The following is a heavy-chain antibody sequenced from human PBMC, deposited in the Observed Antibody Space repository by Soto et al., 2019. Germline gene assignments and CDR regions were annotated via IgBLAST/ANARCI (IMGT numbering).Heavy chain of an antibody. D-gene: IGHD3-22*01. V-gene: IGHV1-69*13. Sequence: SVKVSCKASGGTFSSYAISWVRQAPGQGLEWMGGVIPIFGTANYTQKFQGRVTITADESTSTAYMELSSLRSEDTAVYYCARDRASYYDSSGYYDYWGQGTLVTVSS. CDR3: ARDRASYYDSSGYYDY. CDR1: GGTFSSYA. CDR2: VIPIFGTA. J-gene: IGHJ4*02.